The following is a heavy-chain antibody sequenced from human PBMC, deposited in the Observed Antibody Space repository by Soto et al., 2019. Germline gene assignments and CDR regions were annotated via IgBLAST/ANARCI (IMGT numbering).Heavy chain of an antibody. CDR1: GGSISSYY. J-gene: IGHJ5*02. CDR2: IYYSGST. V-gene: IGHV4-59*01. D-gene: IGHD4-17*01. CDR3: ARELTTVTTAWFDP. Sequence: TSETLSLTCTVSGGSISSYYWSWIRQPPGKGLEWIGYIYYSGSTNYNPSLKSRVTISVDTSKNQFSLKLSSVTAADTAVYYCARELTTVTTAWFDPWGQGTLVTVSS.